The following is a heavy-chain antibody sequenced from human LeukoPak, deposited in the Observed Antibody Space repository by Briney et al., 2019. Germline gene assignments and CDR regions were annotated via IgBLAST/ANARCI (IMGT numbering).Heavy chain of an antibody. Sequence: SETLSLTCTVSGGSISSYYWSWIRQPPGKGLEWIGYIYTSGSTNYNPSLKSRVTISVDTSKNQFSLKLSSVTAADTAVYYCARLRRDGYNDAFDIWGQGTLVTVSS. CDR1: GGSISSYY. J-gene: IGHJ4*02. V-gene: IGHV4-4*09. D-gene: IGHD5-24*01. CDR3: ARLRRDGYNDAFDI. CDR2: IYTSGST.